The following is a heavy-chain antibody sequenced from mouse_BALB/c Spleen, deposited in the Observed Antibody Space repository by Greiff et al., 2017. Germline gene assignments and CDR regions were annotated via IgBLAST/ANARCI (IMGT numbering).Heavy chain of an antibody. Sequence: VQLKQSGPELMKPGASVKISCKASGYSFTSYYMHWVKQSHGKSLEWIGYIDPFNGGTSYNQKFKGKATLTVDKSSSTAYMHLSSLTSEDSAVYYCARVWDVGFAYWGQGTLVTVSA. D-gene: IGHD4-1*01. CDR1: GYSFTSYY. CDR3: ARVWDVGFAY. CDR2: IDPFNGGT. J-gene: IGHJ3*01. V-gene: IGHV1S135*01.